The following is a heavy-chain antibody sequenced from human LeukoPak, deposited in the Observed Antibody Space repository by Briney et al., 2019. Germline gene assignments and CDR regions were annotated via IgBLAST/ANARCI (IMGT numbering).Heavy chain of an antibody. D-gene: IGHD3-10*01. CDR1: GFTFNSYA. CDR2: IGGSGGGI. Sequence: GGSLRLSCAASGFTFNSYAMSWVRQAPGKGLEWVSTIGGSGGGIYYAESVKGRFTISRDNSKNTLYPQMNSLRAEDTAVYYCAKWLSGSYYSSFDYWGQGTLVTVFS. CDR3: AKWLSGSYYSSFDY. J-gene: IGHJ4*02. V-gene: IGHV3-23*01.